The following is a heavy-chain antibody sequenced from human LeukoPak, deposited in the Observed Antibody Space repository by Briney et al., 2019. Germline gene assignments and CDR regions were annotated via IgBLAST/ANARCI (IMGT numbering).Heavy chain of an antibody. D-gene: IGHD2-2*01. J-gene: IGHJ3*02. CDR2: ISSSSSTI. CDR1: GFAFSSYS. V-gene: IGHV3-48*02. CDR3: ATNTYADYVSFDI. Sequence: PGGSLRLSCAASGFAFSSYSMNWVRQAPGKGLEWVSYISSSSSTIYYADSVKGRFTISRDNDKNSLYLQMNSLRDEDTAVYYCATNTYADYVSFDIWGQGTMVTVSS.